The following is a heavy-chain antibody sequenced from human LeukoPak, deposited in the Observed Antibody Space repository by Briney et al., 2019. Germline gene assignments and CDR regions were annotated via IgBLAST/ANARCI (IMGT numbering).Heavy chain of an antibody. V-gene: IGHV4-61*01. Sequence: SETLSLTCTVSGGAVSSGSYYWSWIRQPPGQGLEWIGYIHYSGSTKYNPSLKSRVTMSVDTSKNQFSLKVTSVTAADTAIYYCTRTNYGAYNWFDPWGQGSLVTVSS. CDR3: TRTNYGAYNWFDP. CDR2: IHYSGST. D-gene: IGHD4-17*01. J-gene: IGHJ5*02. CDR1: GGAVSSGSYY.